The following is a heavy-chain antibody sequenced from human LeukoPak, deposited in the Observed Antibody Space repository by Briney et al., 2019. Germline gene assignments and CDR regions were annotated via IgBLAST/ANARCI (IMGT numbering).Heavy chain of an antibody. J-gene: IGHJ6*03. CDR3: ARWKDGSGSYYLYYMDV. D-gene: IGHD3-10*01. V-gene: IGHV4-59*01. CDR2: IYYSGST. Sequence: PSETLSLTCTVSGGSISNYYWSWIRQPPGKGLEWIGYIYYSGSTNYNPSHKSRVTISVDTSKNQFSLNLSSVTAADTAVYYCARWKDGSGSYYLYYMDVWGRGTTVTVSS. CDR1: GGSISNYY.